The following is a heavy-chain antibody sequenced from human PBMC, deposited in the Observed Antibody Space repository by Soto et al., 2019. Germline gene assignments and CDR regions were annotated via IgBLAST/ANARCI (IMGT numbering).Heavy chain of an antibody. CDR1: GAYISDFS. J-gene: IGHJ4*02. CDR3: ASSKEFSSRADY. CDR2: ITINGNT. Sequence: PSETLSLTCRVSGAYISDFSWSWIRQPAGKGLEWIGRITINGNTQKNPSFKSLVTMSLATSRNHFSLNIQSATAADTAVYYCASSKEFSSRADYWGQGTLVTVSS. V-gene: IGHV4-4*07. D-gene: IGHD6-13*01.